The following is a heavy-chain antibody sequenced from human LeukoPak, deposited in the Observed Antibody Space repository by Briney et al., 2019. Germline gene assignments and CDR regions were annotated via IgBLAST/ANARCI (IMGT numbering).Heavy chain of an antibody. CDR3: ARGAPGASDI. CDR2: ISYDGSNK. J-gene: IGHJ3*02. V-gene: IGHV3-30-3*01. Sequence: GRSLRLSRAASGFTFSSYAMHWVRQAPGKGLEWVAVISYDGSNKYYADSVKGRFTISRDNSKNTLYLQMNSLRAEDTAVYYCARGAPGASDIWGQGTMVTVSS. CDR1: GFTFSSYA.